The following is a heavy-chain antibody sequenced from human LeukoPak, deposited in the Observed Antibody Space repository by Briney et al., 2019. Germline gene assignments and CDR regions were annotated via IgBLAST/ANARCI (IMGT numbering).Heavy chain of an antibody. Sequence: SETLSLTCTVSGDSISGKTYSWGWVRQPLGKALEWIGYMYYSENTYYNPSLKSRVTISVDTSRIQFSLKMSSVTAADTAVYYCVRYRSGSNRFDYWGQGTLVTVSS. J-gene: IGHJ4*02. V-gene: IGHV4-39*01. CDR2: MYYSENT. CDR1: GDSISGKTYS. CDR3: VRYRSGSNRFDY. D-gene: IGHD6-19*01.